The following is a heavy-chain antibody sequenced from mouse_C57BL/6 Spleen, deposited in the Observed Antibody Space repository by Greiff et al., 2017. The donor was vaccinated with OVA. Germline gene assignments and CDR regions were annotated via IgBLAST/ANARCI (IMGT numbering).Heavy chain of an antibody. Sequence: EVQVVESGPELVKPGASVKMSCKASGYTFTDYNMHWVKQSHGKSLEWIGYINPNNGGTSYNQKFKGKATLTVNKSSSTAYMELRSLTSEDSAVYYCARSTRYYFDYWGQGTTLTVSS. CDR3: ARSTRYYFDY. CDR1: GYTFTDYN. D-gene: IGHD6-1*01. V-gene: IGHV1-22*01. CDR2: INPNNGGT. J-gene: IGHJ2*01.